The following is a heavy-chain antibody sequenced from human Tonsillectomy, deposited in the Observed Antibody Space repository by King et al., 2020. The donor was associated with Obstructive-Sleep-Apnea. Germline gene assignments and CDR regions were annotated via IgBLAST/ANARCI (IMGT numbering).Heavy chain of an antibody. CDR3: ATIAAAGSGAGGMDV. V-gene: IGHV4-34*01. J-gene: IGHJ6*02. CDR2: INHSGST. CDR1: GGSFSGYY. Sequence: VQLPQWGAGLLKPSATLSLTCAVYGGSFSGYYWSWIRQPPGKGLEWIGEINHSGSTNYNPSLKSRVTISVDTSKNQFSLKLSSVTAADTAVYYCATIAAAGSGAGGMDVWGQGTTVTVSS. D-gene: IGHD6-13*01.